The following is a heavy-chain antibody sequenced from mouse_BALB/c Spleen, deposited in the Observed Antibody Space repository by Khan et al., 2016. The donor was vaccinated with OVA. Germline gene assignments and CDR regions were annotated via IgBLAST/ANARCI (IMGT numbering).Heavy chain of an antibody. CDR1: GYTFTSYW. V-gene: IGHV1S41*01. CDR3: ARENYYGSSCYAMDY. J-gene: IGHJ4*01. Sequence: DLVKPGASVKLSCKASGYTFTSYWINWIKQRPGQGLEWIGRIAPGSGYTDYNEMFKGKATLTVDTSSSTVYIQLSSLSSEDSAVYCCARENYYGSSCYAMDYWGQGTLVTVSA. D-gene: IGHD1-1*01. CDR2: IAPGSGYT.